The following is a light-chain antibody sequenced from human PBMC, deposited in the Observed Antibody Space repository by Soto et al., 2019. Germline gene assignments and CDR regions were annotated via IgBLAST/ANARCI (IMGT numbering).Light chain of an antibody. CDR1: XXXXGGYHY. Sequence: QSALTQPASVSXSXXXSXXXXXXXXXXXXGGYHYVSWYQQHPGKAPKLMIYDVSNRPSGVSNRFSGSKSGNTASLTISGLQAEDEADYYCSSYTSSSTLYVFGTGTKVTVL. CDR3: SSYTSSSTLYV. V-gene: IGLV2-14*01. CDR2: DVS. J-gene: IGLJ1*01.